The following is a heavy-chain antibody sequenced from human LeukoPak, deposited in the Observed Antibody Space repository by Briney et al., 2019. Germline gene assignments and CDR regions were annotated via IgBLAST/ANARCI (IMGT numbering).Heavy chain of an antibody. J-gene: IGHJ5*02. CDR3: ARELIAARPGWFDP. CDR1: VYAFTTYG. V-gene: IGHV1-18*01. CDR2: ISAYNGDT. D-gene: IGHD6-6*01. Sequence: ASVKVSCKSSVYAFTTYGINWVRQAPGQGREWMGLISAYNGDTKYAQNVQGRVTMSTDTSTSTAYMELRSLRSDDTAVYYCARELIAARPGWFDPWGQGTLVTVSS.